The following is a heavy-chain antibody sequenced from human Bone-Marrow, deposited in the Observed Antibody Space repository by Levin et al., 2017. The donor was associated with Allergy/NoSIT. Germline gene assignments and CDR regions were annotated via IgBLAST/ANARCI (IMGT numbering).Heavy chain of an antibody. V-gene: IGHV3-48*01. CDR2: ISSSSSTI. J-gene: IGHJ3*02. Sequence: PGGSLRLSCAASGFTFSSYSMNWVRQAPGKGLEWVSYISSSSSTIYYADSVKGRFTISRDNAKNSLYLQMNSLRAEDTAVYYCARGDYGSGSYWVQGDDAFDIWGQGTMVTVSS. D-gene: IGHD3-10*01. CDR1: GFTFSSYS. CDR3: ARGDYGSGSYWVQGDDAFDI.